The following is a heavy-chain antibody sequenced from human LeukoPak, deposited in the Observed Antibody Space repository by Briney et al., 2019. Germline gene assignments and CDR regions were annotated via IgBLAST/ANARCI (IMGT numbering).Heavy chain of an antibody. J-gene: IGHJ4*02. CDR1: RFTFSSYW. CDR2: IKSDGTIT. CDR3: ARDRGALDY. D-gene: IGHD3-10*01. Sequence: GGSLRLSCAASRFTFSSYWMHWVRQAPGKGLVWVSRIKSDGTITSYAESVKGRFTISRDNAKNTLYLQMNSLTAEDTSVYYCARDRGALDYWGQGTLVTVSS. V-gene: IGHV3-74*01.